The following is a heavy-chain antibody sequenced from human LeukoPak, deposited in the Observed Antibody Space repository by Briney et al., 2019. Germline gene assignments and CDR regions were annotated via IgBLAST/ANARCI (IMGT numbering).Heavy chain of an antibody. CDR2: IFYNGVT. Sequence: SETLSLTCTVSGGSINSYYWSWIRQPPGKGLEWIGYIFYNGVTNYNPSLKSRVTISVDTSKNQLSLKLTSVTAAGTAVHSCARHHLGGAPWFDPWGQGTLVTVSS. J-gene: IGHJ5*02. CDR1: GGSINSYY. D-gene: IGHD1-26*01. CDR3: ARHHLGGAPWFDP. V-gene: IGHV4-59*08.